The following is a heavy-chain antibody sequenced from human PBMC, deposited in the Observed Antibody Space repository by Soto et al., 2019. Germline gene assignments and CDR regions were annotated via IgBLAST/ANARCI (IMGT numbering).Heavy chain of an antibody. J-gene: IGHJ5*02. V-gene: IGHV1-69*06. CDR1: GGPFSSYA. D-gene: IGHD3-10*02. Sequence: QVQLVQSGAEVKKPGSSVKVSCTASGGPFSSYAINWVRQAPGQGLEWMGVITPMFGAPHYAQNFKGRITITADKSTNTAYRELSSLTSGDTAVYFWARVFTGRWFDPWGQGTLVTVSS. CDR3: ARVFTGRWFDP. CDR2: ITPMFGAP.